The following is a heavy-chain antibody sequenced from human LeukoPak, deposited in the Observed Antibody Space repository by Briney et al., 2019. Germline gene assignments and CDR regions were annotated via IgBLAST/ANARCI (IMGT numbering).Heavy chain of an antibody. J-gene: IGHJ4*02. CDR3: ARDRYYYDSSARYFDY. CDR1: GGSISSYY. CDR2: IYYRGST. V-gene: IGHV4-59*12. D-gene: IGHD3-22*01. Sequence: PSETLSLTCTVSGGSISSYYWSWIRQPPGKGLEWIGYIYYRGSTNYNSSFKSRVPISIDTSKNQFSLKLSSVTAADTAVYYCARDRYYYDSSARYFDYWGQGTLVTVSS.